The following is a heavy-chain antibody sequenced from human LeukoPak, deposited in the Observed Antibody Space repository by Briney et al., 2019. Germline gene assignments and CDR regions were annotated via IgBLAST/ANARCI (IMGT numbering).Heavy chain of an antibody. Sequence: PGGSLRLSCAASGFTFSSYSMSWVRQAPGKGLEWVSSISRSSSYKYYVDSVRGRFTISRDNAKKSLYLQMDSLRAEDTAVYYCARDLCVNSLSGRCGMDVWGQGTTVTVSS. CDR3: ARDLCVNSLSGRCGMDV. D-gene: IGHD6-25*01. CDR2: ISRSSSYK. J-gene: IGHJ6*02. CDR1: GFTFSSYS. V-gene: IGHV3-21*01.